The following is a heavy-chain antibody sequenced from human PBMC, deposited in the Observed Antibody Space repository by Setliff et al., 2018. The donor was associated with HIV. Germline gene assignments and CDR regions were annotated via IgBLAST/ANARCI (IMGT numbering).Heavy chain of an antibody. CDR3: ARHPRHYNILTGYRYYYMDV. D-gene: IGHD3-9*01. CDR2: IYFSGST. V-gene: IGHV4-39*01. Sequence: SETLSLTCAVSGVSISSSSYFWGWIRRPPGTGLDWIGSIYFSGSTYYNPSLESRVTISVDTSKNQFSLKLTSVTAADTAVYYCARHPRHYNILTGYRYYYMDVWGKGTTVTVSS. J-gene: IGHJ6*03. CDR1: GVSISSSSYF.